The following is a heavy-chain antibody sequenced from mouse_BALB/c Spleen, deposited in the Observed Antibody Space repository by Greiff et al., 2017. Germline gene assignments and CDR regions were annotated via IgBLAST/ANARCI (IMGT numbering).Heavy chain of an antibody. CDR3: ARNSNYYGSSYFDY. D-gene: IGHD1-1*01. Sequence: VQRVESGPGLVQPSQSLSITCTVSGFSLTSYGVHWVRQSPGKGLEWLGVIWSGGSTDYNAAFISRLSISKDNSKSQVFFKMNSLQANDTAIYYCARNSNYYGSSYFDYWGQGTTLTVSS. CDR1: GFSLTSYG. V-gene: IGHV2-2*02. CDR2: IWSGGST. J-gene: IGHJ2*01.